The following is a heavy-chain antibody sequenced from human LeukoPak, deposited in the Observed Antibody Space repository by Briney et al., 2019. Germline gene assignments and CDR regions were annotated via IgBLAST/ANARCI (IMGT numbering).Heavy chain of an antibody. CDR3: ASLSSPGYFDY. CDR2: IYHSGST. J-gene: IGHJ4*02. V-gene: IGHV4-38-2*02. Sequence: SETLSLTCTVSDYSISSNYYWAWIRQPPGKGLEWIGTIYHSGSTYYSPSLKSRVTISVDTSKNQFSLKLTSVTAADTAVYYCASLSSPGYFDYRGQGTLVTVSS. D-gene: IGHD6-13*01. CDR1: DYSISSNYY.